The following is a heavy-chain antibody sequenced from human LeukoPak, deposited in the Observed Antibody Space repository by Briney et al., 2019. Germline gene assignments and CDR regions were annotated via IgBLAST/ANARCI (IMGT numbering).Heavy chain of an antibody. Sequence: SETLSLTCTVSGGSISSGGYYWSWIRQHPGKGLEWIGYIYYSGSTYYNPSLKSRVTISVDTSKNQFSLKLSSVTAADTAVYYCARDLGEGDAFDIWGQGTMVTVSS. J-gene: IGHJ3*02. CDR1: GGSISSGGYY. CDR3: ARDLGEGDAFDI. CDR2: IYYSGST. V-gene: IGHV4-61*08.